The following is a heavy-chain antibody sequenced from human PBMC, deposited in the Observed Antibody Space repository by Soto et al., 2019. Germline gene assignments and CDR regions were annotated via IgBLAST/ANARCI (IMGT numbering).Heavy chain of an antibody. J-gene: IGHJ3*02. D-gene: IGHD1-26*01. CDR3: ARPNKRIQWELLGAFDI. CDR2: ISYDGSNK. V-gene: IGHV3-30*03. Sequence: GGSLRLSCAASGFTFSSYGMHWVRQAPGKGLEWVAVISYDGSNKYYADSVKGRFTISRDNSKNTLYLQMNSLRAEDTAVYYCARPNKRIQWELLGAFDIWGQGTMVTVSS. CDR1: GFTFSSYG.